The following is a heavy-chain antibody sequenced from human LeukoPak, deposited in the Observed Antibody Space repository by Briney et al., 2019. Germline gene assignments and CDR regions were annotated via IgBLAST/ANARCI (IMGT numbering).Heavy chain of an antibody. Sequence: PSETLSLTCTVSGGSISGGDYYWSWIRQPPGKGLEWIGYIYYSGSTYYNPSLKSRVTISVDTSKNQFSLKLSSVTAADTAVYYCARGGHSSGYYPPLDFDYWGQGTLVTVSS. CDR3: ARGGHSSGYYPPLDFDY. D-gene: IGHD3-22*01. V-gene: IGHV4-30-4*01. J-gene: IGHJ4*02. CDR1: GGSISGGDYY. CDR2: IYYSGST.